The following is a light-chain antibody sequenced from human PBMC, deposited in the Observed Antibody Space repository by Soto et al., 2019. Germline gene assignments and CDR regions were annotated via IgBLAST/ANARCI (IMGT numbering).Light chain of an antibody. Sequence: DIVLTQSPGTLSLSPGERATLSCRARQSVSGSSLAWYQHTPGQGPRLLIYAASSRAAGVPARFSGSGSGTDFTITISRLEPEDFAVDYFQQYGSSPWTFGQGSKVDIK. CDR1: QSVSGSS. J-gene: IGKJ1*01. V-gene: IGKV3-20*01. CDR2: AAS. CDR3: QQYGSSPWT.